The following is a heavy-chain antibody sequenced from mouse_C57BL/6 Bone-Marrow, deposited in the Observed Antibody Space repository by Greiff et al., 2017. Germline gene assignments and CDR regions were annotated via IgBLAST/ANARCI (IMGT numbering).Heavy chain of an antibody. J-gene: IGHJ4*01. V-gene: IGHV5-9*01. CDR3: ARRGFPYYAMDY. Sequence: EVKLVESGGGLVKPGGSLKLSCAASGFTFSSYTMSWVRQTPEKRLEWVATISGGGGNTYYPDSVKGRFTISRDNAKTTLYLQMSSLRSEDTALYYCARRGFPYYAMDYWGQGTSVTVSS. CDR2: ISGGGGNT. CDR1: GFTFSSYT.